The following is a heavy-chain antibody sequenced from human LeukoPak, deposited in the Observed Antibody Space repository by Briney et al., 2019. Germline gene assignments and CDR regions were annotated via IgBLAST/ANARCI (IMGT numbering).Heavy chain of an antibody. D-gene: IGHD5-12*01. V-gene: IGHV3-23*01. Sequence: GGSLRLSCAASGFTFSSYAMSWVRQAPGKGLEWVSGISGSGGSTYYADSVKGRFTISRDNSKNTLHLQMNSLRAEDTAIYYCAKTSRVNSAYDSPFDYWGQGTLVTVSS. J-gene: IGHJ4*02. CDR3: AKTSRVNSAYDSPFDY. CDR1: GFTFSSYA. CDR2: ISGSGGST.